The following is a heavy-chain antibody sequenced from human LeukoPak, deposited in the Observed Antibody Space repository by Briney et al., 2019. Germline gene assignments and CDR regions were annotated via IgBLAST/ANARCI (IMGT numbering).Heavy chain of an antibody. CDR2: ISSSSSYI. J-gene: IGHJ6*02. D-gene: IGHD3-22*01. CDR3: ARESGYNYGMDV. Sequence: GGSLRLSCAASGFIFSSYSMNWVRQAPGKGLEWVSSISSSSSYIYYADSVKGRFTISRDNSKNTLYLQMNSLRAEDTAVYYCARESGYNYGMDVWGQGTTVTVSS. V-gene: IGHV3-21*04. CDR1: GFIFSSYS.